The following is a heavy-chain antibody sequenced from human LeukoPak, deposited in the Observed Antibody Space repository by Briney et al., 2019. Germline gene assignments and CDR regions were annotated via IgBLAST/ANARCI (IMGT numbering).Heavy chain of an antibody. CDR1: GFTFSSYW. CDR2: INSDGSST. J-gene: IGHJ4*02. V-gene: IGHV3-74*01. D-gene: IGHD3-3*01. CDR3: ARGCDFWSGYYNY. Sequence: PGGSLRLSCAASGFTFSSYWMHWVRQAPGKGLVWVSRINSDGSSTSYADSVKGRFTISRDNAKNTLYLQMNSLRAEDTAVYYCARGCDFWSGYYNYWGQGTLVTVSS.